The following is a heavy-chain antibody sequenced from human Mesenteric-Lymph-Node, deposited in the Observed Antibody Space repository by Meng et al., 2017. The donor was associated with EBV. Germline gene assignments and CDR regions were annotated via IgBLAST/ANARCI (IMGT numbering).Heavy chain of an antibody. D-gene: IGHD1-20*01. CDR1: GGSVSSGSYY. V-gene: IGHV4-61*01. J-gene: IGHJ4*02. CDR2: IYRTGST. Sequence: VQQQEAGPGLVKPSETLSLTCSVSGGSVSSGSYYWSWIRQPPGKGLEWIGYIYRTGSTDYNPSLNSRVSISIDTSKNQFSLRLTSVTAADTAVYYCARDSGITVTNSFDYWGQGALVTVSS. CDR3: ARDSGITVTNSFDY.